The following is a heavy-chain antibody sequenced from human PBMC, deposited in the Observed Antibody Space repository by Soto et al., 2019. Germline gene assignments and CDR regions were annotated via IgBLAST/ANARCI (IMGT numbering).Heavy chain of an antibody. D-gene: IGHD6-19*01. CDR1: GFTFSSYS. CDR2: ISSSSSYI. J-gene: IGHJ4*02. V-gene: IGHV3-21*01. Sequence: EVQLVESGGGLVKPGGSLRLSCAASGFTFSSYSMNWVRQAPGKGMEWVSSISSSSSYIYYADSVKGRFTISRDNAKNSLDLQMNSLRAEDTAVYYCAIDISADSGWLFDYWGQGTLVTVSS. CDR3: AIDISADSGWLFDY.